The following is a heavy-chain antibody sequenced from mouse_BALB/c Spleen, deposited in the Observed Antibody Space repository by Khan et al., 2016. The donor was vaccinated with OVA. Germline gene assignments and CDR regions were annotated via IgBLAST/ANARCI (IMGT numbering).Heavy chain of an antibody. CDR3: ARAGYGSFGF. Sequence: VRLQQSGPELVKPGASVKISCKASGYTFTDYNMDWVRQSQGESLEWIGYIFPNTGGTGYNQKFKTKATLTVDSSSSTANMEFRNLTSDDSAVYFCARAGYGSFGFWGQGTLVTVSA. V-gene: IGHV1S29*02. CDR2: IFPNTGGT. J-gene: IGHJ3*01. D-gene: IGHD1-2*01. CDR1: GYTFTDYN.